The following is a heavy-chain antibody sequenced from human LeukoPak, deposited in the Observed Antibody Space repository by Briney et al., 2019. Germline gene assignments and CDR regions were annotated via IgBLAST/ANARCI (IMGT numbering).Heavy chain of an antibody. J-gene: IGHJ5*02. V-gene: IGHV4-59*08. CDR3: ARLTRSYSSSWYSNWFDP. D-gene: IGHD6-13*01. Sequence: SGTLSLTCTVSGGSISSYYWSWIRQPPGKGLEWIGYIYYSGSTNYNPSLKSRVTISVDTSKNQFSLKLSSVTAADTAVYYCARLTRSYSSSWYSNWFDPWGQGTLVTVSS. CDR2: IYYSGST. CDR1: GGSISSYY.